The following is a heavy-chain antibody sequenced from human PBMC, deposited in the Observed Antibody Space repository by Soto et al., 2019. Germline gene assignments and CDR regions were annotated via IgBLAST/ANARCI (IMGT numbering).Heavy chain of an antibody. CDR1: GGSISSYY. CDR2: IYYSGIT. D-gene: IGHD1-20*01. J-gene: IGHJ6*02. Sequence: QVQLQESGPGLVKPSETLSLTCTVSGGSISSYYWSWIRQPPGKGLEWIGYIYYSGITNYNPSLKSRVTISVDTCKNQFSLKLSSVTAADTAVYYCARYKSNYYYGMDVWGQGTTVTVSS. V-gene: IGHV4-59*01. CDR3: ARYKSNYYYGMDV.